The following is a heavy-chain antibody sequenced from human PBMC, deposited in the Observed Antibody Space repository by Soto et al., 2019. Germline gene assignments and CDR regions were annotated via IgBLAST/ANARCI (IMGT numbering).Heavy chain of an antibody. Sequence: LAETRSLTCTVSGGSITSYYWSWIRQPPGKGLEWIGYIYYSGTANYYPSFERRVAMSVDTSRNQFSLKLTSVTAADTAVYFCARLVYDTRLNYMYFDFWGPGTLVTVSS. CDR2: IYYSGTA. D-gene: IGHD3-10*01. CDR1: GGSITSYY. CDR3: ARLVYDTRLNYMYFDF. V-gene: IGHV4-59*12. J-gene: IGHJ4*02.